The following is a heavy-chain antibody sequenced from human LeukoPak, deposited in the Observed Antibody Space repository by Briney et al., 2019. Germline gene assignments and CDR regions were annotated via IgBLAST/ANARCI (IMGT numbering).Heavy chain of an antibody. CDR2: ISYDGTNK. D-gene: IGHD3-16*01. V-gene: IGHV3-30-3*01. CDR1: GFTFSTYA. Sequence: GGSLRLSCAASGFTFSTYAIHWVRQAPGKGLEWVAVISYDGTNKYYADSAKGRFTISRDNTEKSLYLQMNSLRADDSAVYFCARLWGGLTMSRFLDSWGQGTPVTVSS. J-gene: IGHJ1*01. CDR3: ARLWGGLTMSRFLDS.